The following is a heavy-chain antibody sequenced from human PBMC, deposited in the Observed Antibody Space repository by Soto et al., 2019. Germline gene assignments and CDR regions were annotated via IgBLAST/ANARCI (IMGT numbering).Heavy chain of an antibody. V-gene: IGHV3-33*01. CDR2: IWYDGSNK. J-gene: IGHJ4*02. CDR1: GFTFSSYG. D-gene: IGHD3-3*01. CDR3: ARDPLLSYYDFWSGYYGYFDY. Sequence: QVQLVESGGGVVQPGRSLRLSCAASGFTFSSYGMHWARQAPGKGLEWVAVIWYDGSNKYYVDSVKGRFTISRDNSKNTLYLQMNSLRAEDTAVYYCARDPLLSYYDFWSGYYGYFDYWGQGTLVTVSS.